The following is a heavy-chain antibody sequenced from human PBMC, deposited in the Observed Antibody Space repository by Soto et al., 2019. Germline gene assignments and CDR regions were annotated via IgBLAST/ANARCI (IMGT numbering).Heavy chain of an antibody. V-gene: IGHV3-20*01. CDR3: ARALSKKVPAANSPMNAFDI. CDR2: INWNGGST. Sequence: PGGSLRLSCAASGFTFDDYGMSWVRQAPGKGLEWVSGINWNGGSTGYADSVKGRFTISRDNAKNSLYLQMNSLRAEDTALYHCARALSKKVPAANSPMNAFDIWGQGTMVTVSS. J-gene: IGHJ3*02. D-gene: IGHD2-2*01. CDR1: GFTFDDYG.